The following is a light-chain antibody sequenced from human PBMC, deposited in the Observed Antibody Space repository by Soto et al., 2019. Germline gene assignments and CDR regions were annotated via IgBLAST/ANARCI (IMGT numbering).Light chain of an antibody. CDR2: GAS. CDR3: QHYGSSPPVT. J-gene: IGKJ1*01. CDR1: QRIADTY. Sequence: EIVLSQSPGTLSLSPGERATLSCRASQRIADTYLAWYQHKPRQAPRLLIYGASRRATGSPERFSGSGSETDFSLTISRLEPEDFAGYYCQHYGSSPPVTFGQGTRVELK. V-gene: IGKV3-20*01.